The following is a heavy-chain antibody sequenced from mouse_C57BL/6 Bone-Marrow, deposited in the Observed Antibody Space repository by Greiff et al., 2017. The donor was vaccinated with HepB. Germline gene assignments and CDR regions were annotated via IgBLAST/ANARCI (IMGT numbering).Heavy chain of an antibody. CDR1: GFSLTSYG. CDR3: ARNGAYYYGSSYWYFDV. D-gene: IGHD1-1*01. Sequence: QVQLQQSGPGLVQPSQSLSITCTVSGFSLTSYGVHWVRQSPGKGLEWLGVIWSGGSTDYNAAFISRLSISKDNSKSQVFFKMNSLQADDTAIYYCARNGAYYYGSSYWYFDVWGTGTTVTVSS. J-gene: IGHJ1*03. CDR2: IWSGGST. V-gene: IGHV2-2*01.